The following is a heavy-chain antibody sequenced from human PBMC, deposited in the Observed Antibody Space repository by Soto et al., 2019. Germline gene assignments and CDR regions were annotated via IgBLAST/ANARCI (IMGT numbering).Heavy chain of an antibody. J-gene: IGHJ6*02. CDR1: GGSISSGDYY. Sequence: SETLSLTCTVSGGSISSGDYYLRWIGQPPGKGLEWIGYIYYSGSTYYNPSLKSRVTISVDTSKNQFSLKLSSVTAADTAVYYCARDGEYYYDSSGYYRGHSDYGMDVWRQGTPVTVSS. D-gene: IGHD3-22*01. CDR2: IYYSGST. V-gene: IGHV4-30-4*01. CDR3: ARDGEYYYDSSGYYRGHSDYGMDV.